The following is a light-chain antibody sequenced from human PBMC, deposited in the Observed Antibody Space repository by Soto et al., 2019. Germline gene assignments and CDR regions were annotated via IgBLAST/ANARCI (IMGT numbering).Light chain of an antibody. Sequence: QSALTQPASVSGSPGQPITISCSGTRSDIGAYKYVSWYQQHPGKVPKLMIYEVNNRPSGVSDRFSGSKSGNTASLTISGLQAEDEADYYCSSYTGDNTCMFGGGTKLTVL. CDR1: RSDIGAYKY. J-gene: IGLJ3*02. V-gene: IGLV2-14*01. CDR2: EVN. CDR3: SSYTGDNTCM.